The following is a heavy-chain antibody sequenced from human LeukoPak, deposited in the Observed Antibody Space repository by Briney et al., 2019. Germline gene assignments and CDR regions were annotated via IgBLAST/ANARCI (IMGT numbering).Heavy chain of an antibody. D-gene: IGHD2-21*02. Sequence: SETLSLTCTVSGGSISSGDYYRSWTRQPPGKGLEWIGDIYYNGTTHSNPSVKRRVSISVATSTNQFSLKVNSVTAADTAVYYCARAAYCGGDCYWQFDYWGQGTLVTVSS. CDR3: ARAAYCGGDCYWQFDY. J-gene: IGHJ4*02. CDR2: IYYNGTT. CDR1: GGSISSGDYY. V-gene: IGHV4-30-4*02.